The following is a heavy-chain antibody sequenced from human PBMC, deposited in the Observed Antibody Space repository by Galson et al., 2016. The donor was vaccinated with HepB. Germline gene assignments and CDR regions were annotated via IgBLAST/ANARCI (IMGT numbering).Heavy chain of an antibody. D-gene: IGHD6-19*01. V-gene: IGHV3-43*01. Sequence: SLRLSCAASGFTFDDFPMHWVRQRPGTGLEWVSLISWDGSLTSYADSVKGRFTISRDNSKNSLYLQMNSLRPEDTALYYCGKDRRTSGWFGADYWGQGTLVTVSS. CDR1: GFTFDDFP. J-gene: IGHJ4*02. CDR2: ISWDGSLT. CDR3: GKDRRTSGWFGADY.